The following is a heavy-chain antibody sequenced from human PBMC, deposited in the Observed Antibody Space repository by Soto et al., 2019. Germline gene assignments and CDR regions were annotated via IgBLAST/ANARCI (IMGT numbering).Heavy chain of an antibody. D-gene: IGHD4-4*01. J-gene: IGHJ6*02. Sequence: EVQLVESGGGLVQPGGSLRLSCAVSGFTISSNYMSWVRQAPGKGLEWVSVIYSGGNTYYTDSVKGRFTISRDNSKNTLYLQMNSLRVEDTAVYYCARPYSTYYGMDVWGQGTTVTVSS. CDR3: ARPYSTYYGMDV. CDR2: IYSGGNT. V-gene: IGHV3-66*01. CDR1: GFTISSNY.